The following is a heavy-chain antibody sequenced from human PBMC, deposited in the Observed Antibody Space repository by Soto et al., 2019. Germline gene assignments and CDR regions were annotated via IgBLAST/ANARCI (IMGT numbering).Heavy chain of an antibody. CDR2: IIPYYNTL. D-gene: IGHD6-13*01. V-gene: IGHV1-69*01. CDR1: EGTFNSYA. CDR3: AGGARRWYPYFFDS. J-gene: IGHJ4*02. Sequence: QAQVVQSGAEVRKPGSSVKLSCTASEGTFNSYAIAWVRQAPGQGLEWMGGIIPYYNTLNYAQKFQDRVKITADDSTTTVYMELSSLRADDTAVYFCAGGARRWYPYFFDSWAQGTLVTVDS.